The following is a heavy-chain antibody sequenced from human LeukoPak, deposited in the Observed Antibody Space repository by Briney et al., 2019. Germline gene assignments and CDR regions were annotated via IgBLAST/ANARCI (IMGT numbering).Heavy chain of an antibody. J-gene: IGHJ4*02. Sequence: GGSLRLSCAASGFTFSNYAMSWVRQAPGKGLEWVANIKPDGSDKNYVDSVRGRFTISRDNSKNSLYLQMNSLRAEDTAVYHCARYYDSSGYFYWGQGTLVTVSS. CDR1: GFTFSNYA. CDR2: IKPDGSDK. CDR3: ARYYDSSGYFY. D-gene: IGHD3-22*01. V-gene: IGHV3-7*04.